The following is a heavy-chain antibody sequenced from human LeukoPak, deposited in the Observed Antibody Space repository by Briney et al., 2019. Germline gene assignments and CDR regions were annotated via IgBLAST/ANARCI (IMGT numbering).Heavy chain of an antibody. CDR3: ARAKRSPTPQNWFDP. V-gene: IGHV4-61*02. J-gene: IGHJ5*02. CDR2: IYTSGST. CDR1: GGSFSSPNDY. Sequence: PSETLSLTCTVSGGSFSSPNDYWSWIRQPAGKGLEWIGRIYTSGSTNYNPSLKSRVTISVDTSKNQFSLKLSSVTAADTAVYYCARAKRSPTPQNWFDPWGQGTLVTVSS. D-gene: IGHD4-23*01.